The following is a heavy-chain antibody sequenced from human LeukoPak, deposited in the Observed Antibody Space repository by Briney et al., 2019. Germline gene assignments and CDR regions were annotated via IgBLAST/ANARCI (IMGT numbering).Heavy chain of an antibody. Sequence: ASVKVSCKASGYTFTNYAMHWVRQAPGQGLEWMGWISAGNGNTKYSQKFQGRVTITRDTSASIAYMGLSSLRSEDTAVYYCARQVAGTGFDYWGQGTLVTVSS. V-gene: IGHV1-3*01. CDR1: GYTFTNYA. J-gene: IGHJ4*02. CDR2: ISAGNGNT. D-gene: IGHD6-19*01. CDR3: ARQVAGTGFDY.